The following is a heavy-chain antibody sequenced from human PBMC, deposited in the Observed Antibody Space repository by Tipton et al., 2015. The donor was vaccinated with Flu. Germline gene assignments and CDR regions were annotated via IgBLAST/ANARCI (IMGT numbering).Heavy chain of an antibody. CDR1: GGSISGYY. J-gene: IGHJ4*02. V-gene: IGHV4-59*01. Sequence: LRLSCTVSGGSISGYYWSWIRQPPGKGLEWIGYIYYSGSTNYNPSLKSRVTISVDTSKNQFSLKLSSVTAADTAVYYCARDRRTNLDYWGQGTLVTVSS. CDR3: ARDRRTNLDY. CDR2: IYYSGST.